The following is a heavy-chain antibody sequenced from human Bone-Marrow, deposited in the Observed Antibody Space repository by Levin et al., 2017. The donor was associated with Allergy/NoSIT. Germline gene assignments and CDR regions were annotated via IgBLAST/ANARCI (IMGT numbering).Heavy chain of an antibody. D-gene: IGHD5-18*01. CDR1: GGSISSSSYY. V-gene: IGHV4-39*01. CDR3: ARHAEGGYSYGYVFDY. Sequence: ESLKISCTVSGGSISSSSYYWGWIRQPPGKGLEWIGSIYYSGSTYYNPSLKSRVTISVDTSKNQFSLKLSSVTAADTAVYYCARHAEGGYSYGYVFDYWGQGTLVTVSS. CDR2: IYYSGST. J-gene: IGHJ4*02.